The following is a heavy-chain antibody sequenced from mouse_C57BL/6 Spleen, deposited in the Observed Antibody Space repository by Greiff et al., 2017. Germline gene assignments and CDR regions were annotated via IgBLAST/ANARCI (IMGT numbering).Heavy chain of an antibody. CDR2: IYPGDGDT. J-gene: IGHJ2*01. Sequence: QVQLQQSGPELVKPGASVKISCKASGYAFSSSWMNWVKQRPGKGLEWIGRIYPGDGDTNYNGKFKGKATLTADKSSSTAYMQLSSLTSEDSAVYFCARSSHSSGYYFDDWGQGTTLTVSS. CDR3: ARSSHSSGYYFDD. V-gene: IGHV1-82*01. CDR1: GYAFSSSW. D-gene: IGHD3-2*02.